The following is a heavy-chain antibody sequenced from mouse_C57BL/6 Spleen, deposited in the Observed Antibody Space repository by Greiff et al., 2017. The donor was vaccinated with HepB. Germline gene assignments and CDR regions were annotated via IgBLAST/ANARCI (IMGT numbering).Heavy chain of an antibody. Sequence: EVHLVESGGGLVQPGESLKLSCESNEYEFPSHDMSWVRKTPEKRLELVAAINSDGGSTYYPDTMERRFIISRDNTKKTLYLQMSSLRSEDTALYYCARRYSNCGYYYAMDYWGQGTSVTVSS. J-gene: IGHJ4*01. CDR3: ARRYSNCGYYYAMDY. CDR2: INSDGGST. D-gene: IGHD2-5*01. V-gene: IGHV5-2*01. CDR1: EYEFPSHD.